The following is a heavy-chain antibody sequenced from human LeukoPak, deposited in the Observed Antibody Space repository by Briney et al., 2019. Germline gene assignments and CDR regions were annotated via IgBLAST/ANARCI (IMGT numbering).Heavy chain of an antibody. CDR2: ISSSGSTI. V-gene: IGHV3-11*01. CDR3: AGPYCGGDCYHDAFDI. Sequence: GGSLRLSCAASGFTFSDYYMSWLRQAPGKGLEWVSYISSSGSTIYYADSVKGRFTISRDNAKNSLFLQMNSLRAEDTAVYYCAGPYCGGDCYHDAFDIWGQGTMVTVSS. J-gene: IGHJ3*02. CDR1: GFTFSDYY. D-gene: IGHD2-21*02.